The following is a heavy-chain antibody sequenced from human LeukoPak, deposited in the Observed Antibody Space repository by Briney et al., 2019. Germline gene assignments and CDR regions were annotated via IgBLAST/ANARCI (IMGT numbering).Heavy chain of an antibody. CDR1: GFTFSSYA. CDR3: AQGTRDSSSWGRFDP. CDR2: ISASGGGT. V-gene: IGHV3-23*01. D-gene: IGHD6-13*01. Sequence: GGSLRLSCAASGFTFSSYAMNWVRQAPGKGLEWVSSISASGGGTYYPDSVKGRFTISRDNSKNTLYLQMNSLRAEDTAVYYCAQGTRDSSSWGRFDPWGQGTLVTVSS. J-gene: IGHJ5*02.